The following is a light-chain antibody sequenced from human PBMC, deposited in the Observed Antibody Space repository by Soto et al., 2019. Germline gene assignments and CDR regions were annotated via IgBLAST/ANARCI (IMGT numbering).Light chain of an antibody. J-gene: IGKJ4*01. Sequence: EVVLTQSPATLSLSPGERATLSCRASQSISDYLGWYQQKPGQAPRLLIYDASNRATGIPARFSGSGSGTGFTLTISSLEPEDFAVYYCQQRTNWPPLPFGGGTKVEIK. CDR1: QSISDY. CDR2: DAS. V-gene: IGKV3-11*01. CDR3: QQRTNWPPLP.